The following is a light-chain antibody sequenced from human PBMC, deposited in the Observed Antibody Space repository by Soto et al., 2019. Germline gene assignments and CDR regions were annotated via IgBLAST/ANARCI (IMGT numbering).Light chain of an antibody. V-gene: IGKV3-20*01. CDR1: QSVSSSS. Sequence: EIVLTQFPGTLSSSPGERATLSCRASQSVSSSSLAWYQQKPDQTPRLLIYDASSRATGIPDRFSGSGSGTDFTLTISRLEPEDFAVYYCQLYGSSPQTFGGGTKVDIK. CDR3: QLYGSSPQT. CDR2: DAS. J-gene: IGKJ4*01.